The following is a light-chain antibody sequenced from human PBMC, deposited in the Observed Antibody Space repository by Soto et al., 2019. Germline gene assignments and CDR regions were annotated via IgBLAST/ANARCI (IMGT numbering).Light chain of an antibody. V-gene: IGKV1-5*01. CDR2: DAS. Sequence: DTQMTQSPSSLSAAVGDRVTITCRASEIISSWLAWYQQKPGKAPKLLIYDASTLENGVPLRFSGSESGTEFTLTISGLQPDDFATYYCQQYNTYPWTFGQGTQVEVK. CDR1: EIISSW. CDR3: QQYNTYPWT. J-gene: IGKJ1*01.